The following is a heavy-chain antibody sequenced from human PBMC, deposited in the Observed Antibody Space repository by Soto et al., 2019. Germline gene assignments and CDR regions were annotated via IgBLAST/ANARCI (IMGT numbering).Heavy chain of an antibody. CDR1: GGSFSGYY. CDR2: INHSGST. Sequence: QVQLQQWGAGLLKPSETLSLTCAVYGGSFSGYYWSWIRQPPGKGLEWIGEINHSGSTNYNPSLKSRVTISVDMSKNQFSLKLSSVTAADTAVYYCARSRRLVRAFDIWSQGTMVTVSS. CDR3: ARSRRLVRAFDI. V-gene: IGHV4-34*01. J-gene: IGHJ3*02. D-gene: IGHD3-22*01.